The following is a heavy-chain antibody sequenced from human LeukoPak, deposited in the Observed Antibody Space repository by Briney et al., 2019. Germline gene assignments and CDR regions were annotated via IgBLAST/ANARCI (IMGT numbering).Heavy chain of an antibody. D-gene: IGHD2-15*01. V-gene: IGHV4-39*07. Sequence: NPSETLSLTRTVSGGSISSSSYYWGWIRQPPGKGLECIGSIYYSGSAYYNPSLKSRVTISVDTSKNQFSLKLSSVTAADTAVYYCARADLLRGWFSDYRGQGTLVTVSS. CDR3: ARADLLRGWFSDY. CDR2: IYYSGSA. J-gene: IGHJ4*02. CDR1: GGSISSSSYY.